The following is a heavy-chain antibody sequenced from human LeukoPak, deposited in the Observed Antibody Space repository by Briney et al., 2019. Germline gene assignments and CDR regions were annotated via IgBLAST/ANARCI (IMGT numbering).Heavy chain of an antibody. CDR3: ARVGGEDSSSWYAENWFDP. J-gene: IGHJ5*02. Sequence: GASVKVSCKASGYTFTGYYMHWVRQAPGQGLEWMGWINPNSGGTNYAQKFQGRVTMTRDTSISTAYMELSRLRSDDTAVYYCARVGGEDSSSWYAENWFDPWGQGTLVTVSS. D-gene: IGHD6-13*01. V-gene: IGHV1-2*02. CDR1: GYTFTGYY. CDR2: INPNSGGT.